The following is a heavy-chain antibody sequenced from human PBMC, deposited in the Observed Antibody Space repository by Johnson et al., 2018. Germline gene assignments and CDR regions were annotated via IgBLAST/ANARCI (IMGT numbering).Heavy chain of an antibody. CDR2: IYSDGST. Sequence: QVQLQESGPGLLKPSETLSLTCTVSGGSVSSGDYYWSWIRQPPETGLEWIGYIYSDGSTRYNPSLNSRVTISLDSSKSQISLDLTAVTAADTGVYSCAMDLDYDTGMSDAFDIWGQGTLVIVSS. J-gene: IGHJ3*02. D-gene: IGHD3-10*01. V-gene: IGHV4-61*08. CDR1: GGSVSSGDYY. CDR3: AMDLDYDTGMSDAFDI.